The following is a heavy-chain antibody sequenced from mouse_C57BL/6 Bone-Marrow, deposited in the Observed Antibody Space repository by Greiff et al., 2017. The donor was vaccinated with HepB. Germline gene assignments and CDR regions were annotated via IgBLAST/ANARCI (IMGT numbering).Heavy chain of an antibody. CDR3: ARENWDDWFAY. CDR1: GFTFSDYG. V-gene: IGHV5-17*01. J-gene: IGHJ3*01. Sequence: EVQLQESGGGLVKPGGSLKLSCAASGFTFSDYGMHWVRQAPEKGLEWVAYISSGSSTIYYAATVKGRFTISRDNAKNTLFLQMTSLRFEDTAMYYCARENWDDWFAYWGQGTLVTVSA. CDR2: ISSGSSTI. D-gene: IGHD4-1*01.